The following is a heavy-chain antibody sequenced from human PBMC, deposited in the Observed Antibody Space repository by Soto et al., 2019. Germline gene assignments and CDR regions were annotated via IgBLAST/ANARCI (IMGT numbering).Heavy chain of an antibody. Sequence: GGSLRLSCAASGFTFSSSGMHWVRQAPGKGLEWVAVISYDGNNKYYADSVEGRFTISRDISKNTLYLEMNSLRAEDTAVYYCAKDQGPPGQQLVLLFDYWGQGTRVTVSS. CDR1: GFTFSSSG. D-gene: IGHD6-13*01. CDR3: AKDQGPPGQQLVLLFDY. V-gene: IGHV3-30*18. J-gene: IGHJ4*02. CDR2: ISYDGNNK.